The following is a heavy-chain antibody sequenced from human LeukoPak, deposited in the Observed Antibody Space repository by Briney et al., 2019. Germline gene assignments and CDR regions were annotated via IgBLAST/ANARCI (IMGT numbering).Heavy chain of an antibody. CDR2: ISSSSSYI. CDR1: GLTFSSYS. V-gene: IGHV3-21*01. D-gene: IGHD5-12*01. CDR3: ARVRGYSGYDAYDY. J-gene: IGHJ4*02. Sequence: PGGSLRLSCAASGLTFSSYSMNWVRQAPGKGLEWVSSISSSSSYIYYADSVKGRFTISRDNAKNSLYLQMNSLRAEDTAVYYCARVRGYSGYDAYDYWGQGTLVTVSS.